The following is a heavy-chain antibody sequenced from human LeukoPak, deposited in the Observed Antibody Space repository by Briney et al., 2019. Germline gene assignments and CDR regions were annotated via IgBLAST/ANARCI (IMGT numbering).Heavy chain of an antibody. V-gene: IGHV3-30-3*01. CDR2: ISYDGSNK. D-gene: IGHD5-18*01. Sequence: GRSLRLSCAASGFTFSSYAMHWVRQAPGKGLEWVAVISYDGSNKYYADSVKGRFTISRDNSKNTLYLQMNSLRAEDTAVYYCARDGREYSAWDDAFDIWGQGTMVTVSS. CDR1: GFTFSSYA. CDR3: ARDGREYSAWDDAFDI. J-gene: IGHJ3*02.